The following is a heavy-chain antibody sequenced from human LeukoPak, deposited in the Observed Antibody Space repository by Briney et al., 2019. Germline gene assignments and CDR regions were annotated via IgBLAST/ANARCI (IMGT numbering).Heavy chain of an antibody. J-gene: IGHJ4*02. CDR1: GFTFSSYS. Sequence: PGGSLRLSCAASGFTFSSYSMNWVRQAPGNGLEWVSSISSSSSYIYYADSVKGRFTISRDNAKNSLYLQMNSLRAEDTAVYYCARGGPPSGYPDYWGQGTLVTVSS. CDR3: ARGGPPSGYPDY. V-gene: IGHV3-21*01. CDR2: ISSSSSYI. D-gene: IGHD3-3*01.